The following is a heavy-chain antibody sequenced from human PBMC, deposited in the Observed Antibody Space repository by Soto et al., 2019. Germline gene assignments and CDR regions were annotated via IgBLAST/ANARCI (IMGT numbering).Heavy chain of an antibody. CDR1: GGSISSGGYY. D-gene: IGHD3-16*02. Sequence: SETLSLTCTVSGGSISSGGYYWSWIRQHPGKGLEWIGYIYYSGSTYYNPSLKSRVTISVDTSKNQFSLKLSSVAAADTAVYYCARYQITGGCDYWGQGTLVTVSS. CDR3: ARYQITGGCDY. V-gene: IGHV4-31*02. CDR2: IYYSGST. J-gene: IGHJ4*02.